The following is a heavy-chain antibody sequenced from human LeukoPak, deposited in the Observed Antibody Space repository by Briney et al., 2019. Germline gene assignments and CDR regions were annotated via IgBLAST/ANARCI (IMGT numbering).Heavy chain of an antibody. J-gene: IGHJ4*02. CDR1: GFTVSSNY. CDR2: IYSGGST. Sequence: GGSLRLSCAASGFTVSSNYMSWVRQAPGKGLEWVSVIYSGGSTYYADSVKGRFTISRDNSKNTLYLQMNSLRAEDTAVYHCARRGRYDSSGYPYYFDYWGQGTLVTVSS. D-gene: IGHD3-22*01. V-gene: IGHV3-53*01. CDR3: ARRGRYDSSGYPYYFDY.